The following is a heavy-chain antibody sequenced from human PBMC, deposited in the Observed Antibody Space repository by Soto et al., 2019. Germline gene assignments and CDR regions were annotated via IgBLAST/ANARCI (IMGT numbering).Heavy chain of an antibody. CDR2: IDPSDGTT. J-gene: IGHJ3*02. CDR1: GYALTTYH. Sequence: ASVKVSCKASGYALTTYHMHWVRQAPGQGLEWMGMIDPSDGTTTYAQKLQGRVTMTRDTATSTVYMELSSLRSEDTAVYYCARDEVPDVQNDAFDIWGQGTMVTVS. CDR3: ARDEVPDVQNDAFDI. V-gene: IGHV1-46*04.